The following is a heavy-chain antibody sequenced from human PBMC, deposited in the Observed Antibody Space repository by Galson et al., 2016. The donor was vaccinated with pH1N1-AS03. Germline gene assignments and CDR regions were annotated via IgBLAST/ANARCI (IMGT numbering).Heavy chain of an antibody. CDR1: GYTFISYV. D-gene: IGHD1-26*01. Sequence: SVKVSCKAPGYTFISYVMHWVRQAPGQRLEWMGWINAGNGNTTYSQSFQGRVTITRDTSASKAYMELSSLRSEDTAVYYCARGCGSYGMDVWGQGTTVTVSS. V-gene: IGHV1-3*01. CDR2: INAGNGNT. CDR3: ARGCGSYGMDV. J-gene: IGHJ6*02.